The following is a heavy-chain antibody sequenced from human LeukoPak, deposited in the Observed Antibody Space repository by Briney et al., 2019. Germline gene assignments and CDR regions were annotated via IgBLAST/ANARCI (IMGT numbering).Heavy chain of an antibody. CDR2: IYYTGST. CDR1: GGSISTYY. V-gene: IGHV4-59*08. CDR3: ASHTRKYGDYTF. Sequence: PSETLSLTCTVSGGSISTYYWSWIRQPPGKGLEWIGYIYYTGSTNYNPSLESRVTISVDTSNNQFSLKLSSVTAADTAVYYCASHTRKYGDYTFWGQGTLVTVSS. J-gene: IGHJ4*02. D-gene: IGHD4-17*01.